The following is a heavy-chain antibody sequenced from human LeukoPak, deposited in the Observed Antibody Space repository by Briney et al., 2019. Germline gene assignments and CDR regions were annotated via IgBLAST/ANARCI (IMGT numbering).Heavy chain of an antibody. V-gene: IGHV3-21*01. CDR2: ISSSSSCI. CDR1: GFTFSSYS. Sequence: AGGSMRLSCAASGFTFSSYSMNWVRQAPGKGLEWVSSISSSSSCIYYADSVKGRFTISRDNAKNSLYLQMNSLRAEDTAVYYCAGGRQQLGFDYWGQGTLVTVSS. D-gene: IGHD6-13*01. CDR3: AGGRQQLGFDY. J-gene: IGHJ4*02.